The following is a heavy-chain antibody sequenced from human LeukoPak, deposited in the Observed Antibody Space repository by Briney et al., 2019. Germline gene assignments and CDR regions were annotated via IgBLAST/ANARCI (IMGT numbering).Heavy chain of an antibody. V-gene: IGHV3-66*01. Sequence: GGSLRLSCVASRFTVSNNHMNWVRQAPGKGLEWVSVIYNGDNTYYADSVQGRFTISKDNSKNTLYLQMNSLRPEDTAVYYCATTQGYCSSTSCYNWYFDLWGRGTLVTVSS. CDR1: RFTVSNNH. CDR2: IYNGDNT. CDR3: ATTQGYCSSTSCYNWYFDL. D-gene: IGHD2-2*02. J-gene: IGHJ2*01.